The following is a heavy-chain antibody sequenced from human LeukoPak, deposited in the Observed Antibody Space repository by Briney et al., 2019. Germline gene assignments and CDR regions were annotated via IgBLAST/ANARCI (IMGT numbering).Heavy chain of an antibody. J-gene: IGHJ6*03. CDR3: ARQTCSSTSCYKKRYYYYYYMDV. V-gene: IGHV4-38-2*01. CDR1: GYSISSGYY. CDR2: IYHSGST. Sequence: SETLSLTCAVSGYSISSGYYWGWIRQPPGKGLEGIGRIYHSGSTYYNPSLKSRVTISVDTSKNQFSLKLSSVTAADTAVYYCARQTCSSTSCYKKRYYYYYYMDVWGKGTTVTVSS. D-gene: IGHD2-2*01.